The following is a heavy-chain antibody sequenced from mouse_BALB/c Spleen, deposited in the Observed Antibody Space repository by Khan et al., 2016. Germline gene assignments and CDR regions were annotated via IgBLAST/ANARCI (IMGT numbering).Heavy chain of an antibody. J-gene: IGHJ3*01. V-gene: IGHV4-1*02. CDR1: GFDFRRYW. Sequence: EVKLLESGGGLVQPGGSLKLSCAASGFDFRRYWMSWVRQAPGKGLEWIGEINPDSRTINYSPSLKDKFTISRDNAKSTLYLQMSKVRSEDTALYYCARAGYSGYLAYWGQGTLVSVSA. CDR2: INPDSRTI. CDR3: ARAGYSGYLAY.